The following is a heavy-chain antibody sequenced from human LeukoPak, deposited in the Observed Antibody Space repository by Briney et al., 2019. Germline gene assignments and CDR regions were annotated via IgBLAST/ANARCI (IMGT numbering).Heavy chain of an antibody. Sequence: ASVKVSCKASGYTFTSYAMNWVRQAPGQGLEWMGWINTNTGNPTYAQGFTGRSVFSLDTSVSTAYLQISSLEAEDTAIYYCAREAYGSGSYHFDYWGQGALVTVSS. CDR2: INTNTGNP. CDR3: AREAYGSGSYHFDY. J-gene: IGHJ4*02. CDR1: GYTFTSYA. D-gene: IGHD3-10*01. V-gene: IGHV7-4-1*02.